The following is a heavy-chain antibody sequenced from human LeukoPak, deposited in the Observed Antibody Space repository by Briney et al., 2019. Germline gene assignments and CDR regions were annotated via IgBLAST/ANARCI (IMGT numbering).Heavy chain of an antibody. CDR2: IRVDGSTE. CDR3: ATYSGPDKWDASDM. D-gene: IGHD1-26*01. CDR1: GFTFSSYA. J-gene: IGHJ3*02. Sequence: GGSLRLSCAASGFTFSSYAMTWVRQAPGKELEWVATIRVDGSTEYPVDSMKGRFTISRDNAKNSLHLQMNSLRAEDTAVYYCATYSGPDKWDASDMWGQGTLVTVSS. V-gene: IGHV3-7*01.